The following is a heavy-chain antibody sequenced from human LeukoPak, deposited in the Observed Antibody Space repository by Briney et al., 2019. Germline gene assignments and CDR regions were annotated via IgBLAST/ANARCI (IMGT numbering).Heavy chain of an antibody. J-gene: IGHJ4*02. V-gene: IGHV3-30-3*01. CDR3: ARGDCSSTSCYRLDY. CDR1: GFTFSSYA. CDR2: ISYDGSNK. Sequence: PGGSLRLSCAASGFTFSSYAMHWLRQAPGKGLEWVAVISYDGSNKYYADSVKGRFTISRDNSKNTLYLQMNSLRAEDTAVYYCARGDCSSTSCYRLDYWGQGTLVTVSS. D-gene: IGHD2-2*02.